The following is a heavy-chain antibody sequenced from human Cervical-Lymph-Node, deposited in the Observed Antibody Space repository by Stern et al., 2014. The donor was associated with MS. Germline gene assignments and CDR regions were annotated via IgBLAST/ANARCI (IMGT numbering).Heavy chain of an antibody. Sequence: QLVQSGAEVNKPGSSVRVSCKASGGAYTVNWVRQAPGHGLEWMGRISPLAGIATYAQRFQGRVTLTADKSTSTVYMDLSSLRSEDTALYFCAREGRGYSSGAPFDIWGQGTLVTVSS. CDR1: GGAYT. J-gene: IGHJ4*02. V-gene: IGHV1-69*09. CDR3: AREGRGYSSGAPFDI. D-gene: IGHD5-18*01. CDR2: ISPLAGIA.